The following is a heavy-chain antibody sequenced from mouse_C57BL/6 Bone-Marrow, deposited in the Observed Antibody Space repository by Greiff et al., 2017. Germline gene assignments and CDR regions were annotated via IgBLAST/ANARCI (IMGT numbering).Heavy chain of an antibody. D-gene: IGHD1-1*01. V-gene: IGHV14-1*01. Sequence: EVQLQQSGAELVRPGASVKLSCTASGFNIKDYYMHWVKQRPEQGLEWIGRIDPEDGDTEYAPKFQGKANMTADTSSHTAYLQLSSLTSEDPAVYYCTPYGGFAYWGQGTLVTVSA. CDR1: GFNIKDYY. J-gene: IGHJ3*01. CDR3: TPYGGFAY. CDR2: IDPEDGDT.